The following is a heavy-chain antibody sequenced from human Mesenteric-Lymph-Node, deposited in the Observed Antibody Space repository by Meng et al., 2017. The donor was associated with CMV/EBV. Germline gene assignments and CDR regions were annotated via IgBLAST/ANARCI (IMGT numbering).Heavy chain of an antibody. Sequence: GGSLRLSCAASGFTFSSYAMSWVRQAPGKGLEWVSVISGSGGSTYYADSVKGRFTISRDNSKNTLYLQMNSLRAEDTAVYYCAKDDSSSSEYYFDYWGQGTLVTVSS. D-gene: IGHD6-6*01. CDR1: GFTFSSYA. CDR2: ISGSGGST. CDR3: AKDDSSSSEYYFDY. J-gene: IGHJ4*02. V-gene: IGHV3-23*01.